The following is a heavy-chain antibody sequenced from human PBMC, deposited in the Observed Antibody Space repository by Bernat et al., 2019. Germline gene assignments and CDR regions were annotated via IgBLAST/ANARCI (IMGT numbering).Heavy chain of an antibody. CDR1: GFTFSNAW. Sequence: EVQLVESGGGLVKPGGSLRLSCAASGFTFSNAWMNWVRQAPGKGLEWVGRIKIKTDGGTTDYAAPVKGRFTISRDDSKNTLYLQMNSLKTEDTAVYYCTTDLHTMIVVVIDDYWGQGTLVTVSS. CDR2: IKIKTDGGTT. D-gene: IGHD3-22*01. CDR3: TTDLHTMIVVVIDDY. J-gene: IGHJ4*02. V-gene: IGHV3-15*07.